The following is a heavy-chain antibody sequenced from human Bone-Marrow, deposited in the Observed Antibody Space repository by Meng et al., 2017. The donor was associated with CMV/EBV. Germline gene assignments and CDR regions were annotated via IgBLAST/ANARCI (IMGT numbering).Heavy chain of an antibody. CDR3: ARETYYYDSSGYYEYYYYGMDV. V-gene: IGHV4-31*03. CDR2: IYYSGST. Sequence: TLSLTCTVSGGSISSGGYYWSWIRQHPGKGLEWIGYIYYSGSTYYNPSLKSRVTISVDTSKNQFSLKLSSVTAADTAVYYCARETYYYDSSGYYEYYYYGMDVWGQGTTVTVSS. CDR1: GGSISSGGYY. D-gene: IGHD3-22*01. J-gene: IGHJ6*02.